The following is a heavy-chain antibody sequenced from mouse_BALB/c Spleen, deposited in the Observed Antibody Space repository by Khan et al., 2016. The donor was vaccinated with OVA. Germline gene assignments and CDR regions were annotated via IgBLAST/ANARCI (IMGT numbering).Heavy chain of an antibody. CDR1: GFSLTSYG. CDR2: IWGDGST. D-gene: IGHD1-1*01. V-gene: IGHV2-3*01. J-gene: IGHJ4*01. CDR3: AKFTPDYYSMDY. Sequence: VKLEESGPGLVAPSQSLSITCTVSGFSLTSYGVSWVRQSPGKGLEWLGVIWGDGSTNYHSTLISRLIISKDNSKSQVFLKLTGLQTDDTATYYCAKFTPDYYSMDYWGQGTSVTVSS.